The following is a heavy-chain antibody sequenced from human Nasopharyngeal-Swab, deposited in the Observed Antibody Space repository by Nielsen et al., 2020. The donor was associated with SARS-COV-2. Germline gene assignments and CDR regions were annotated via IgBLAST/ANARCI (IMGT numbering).Heavy chain of an antibody. Sequence: GESLKISCKGSGYRFTNYWIGWVRQMPGKGLEWMGIIWPSDSDTTYSPSFQGQVTIPADKSISTAYLQLSSLKASDTAMYYCARHLPGYYGSAFDLWGQGTLVTVSS. CDR3: ARHLPGYYGSAFDL. J-gene: IGHJ4*02. CDR2: IWPSDSDT. D-gene: IGHD3-10*01. V-gene: IGHV5-51*01. CDR1: GYRFTNYW.